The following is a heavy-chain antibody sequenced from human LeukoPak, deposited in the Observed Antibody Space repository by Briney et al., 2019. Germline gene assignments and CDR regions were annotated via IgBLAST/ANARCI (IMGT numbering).Heavy chain of an antibody. J-gene: IGHJ5*02. CDR1: GGTLSSYA. CDR2: IIPIFGTA. Sequence: SVKVSCKASGGTLSSYAISWVRQAPGQGLEWMGGIIPIFGTANYAQKFRGRVTITADESTSTAYMELSSLRSEDTAVYYCARGGQYQLLSGWFDPWGQGTLVTVSS. CDR3: ARGGQYQLLSGWFDP. D-gene: IGHD2-2*01. V-gene: IGHV1-69*13.